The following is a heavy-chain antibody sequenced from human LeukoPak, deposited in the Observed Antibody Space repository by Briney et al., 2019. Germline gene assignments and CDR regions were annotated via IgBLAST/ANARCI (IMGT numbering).Heavy chain of an antibody. CDR3: ERKRLSADSFDI. J-gene: IGHJ3*02. D-gene: IGHD4/OR15-4a*01. CDR2: TYYRCKWYN. V-gene: IGHV6-1*01. Sequence: QTLSLTCAISGDSVSSNSTAWNWIRQSPSRGLEWLVRTYYRCKWYNDYTLSVKSRITFNPDTSKKQFSLQLNSVTTEDTAVYYCERKRLSADSFDIWGQGTMVTVSS. CDR1: GDSVSSNSTA.